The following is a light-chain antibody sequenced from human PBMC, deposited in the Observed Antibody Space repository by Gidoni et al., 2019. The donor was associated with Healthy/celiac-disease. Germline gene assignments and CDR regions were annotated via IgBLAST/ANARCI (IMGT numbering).Light chain of an antibody. J-gene: IGKJ2*01. Sequence: DIQLTQSPSFLSASVGDRVTITCRASQDISSYLPWYQQKPGKAPELLIYAASILQSGVPSRFSGRGSGKEFTLTISSLQPADFATYYCQQLNSYAFGQGTKVDSK. CDR2: AAS. V-gene: IGKV1-9*01. CDR1: QDISSY. CDR3: QQLNSYA.